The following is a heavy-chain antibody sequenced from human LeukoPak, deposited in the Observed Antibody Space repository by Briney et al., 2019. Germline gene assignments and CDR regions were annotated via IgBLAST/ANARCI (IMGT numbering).Heavy chain of an antibody. Sequence: PSQTLSLTCTVSGGSITSDNYYWSWIRQPAGKGLEWIGRIFNNGSTNYSPSLNSRVTISGDTSKNQFSLRLSSVTAADTAIYYCARVMRGSQFDYWGQGTLVTVSS. V-gene: IGHV4-61*02. CDR3: ARVMRGSQFDY. J-gene: IGHJ4*02. D-gene: IGHD3-16*01. CDR1: GGSITSDNYY. CDR2: IFNNGST.